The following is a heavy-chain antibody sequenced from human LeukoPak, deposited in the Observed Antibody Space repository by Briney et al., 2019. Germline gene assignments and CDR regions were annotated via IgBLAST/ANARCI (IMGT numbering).Heavy chain of an antibody. D-gene: IGHD1-26*01. V-gene: IGHV1-18*04. CDR1: GYTFSTYA. J-gene: IGHJ4*02. Sequence: ASVKVSCKASGYTFSTYAFSWVRQAPGQGLEWMGWIGTYNGVTNYAQRLQVRVTLTTDTSTSTAYMELRNLTSDDTAVYYCARDRGSSDYWGQGTLVIVSS. CDR2: IGTYNGVT. CDR3: ARDRGSSDY.